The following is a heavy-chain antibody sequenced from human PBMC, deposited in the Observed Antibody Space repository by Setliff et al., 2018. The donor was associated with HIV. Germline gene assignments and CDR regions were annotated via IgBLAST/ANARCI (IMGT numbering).Heavy chain of an antibody. D-gene: IGHD3-3*01. CDR3: ARDYLYYNLYNGSPVYGMDV. CDR2: ISIGSGGAV. V-gene: IGHV3-48*03. J-gene: IGHJ6*02. Sequence: GGSLRLSCAASGFTFRNYKFNWVRQAPGRGLEWVSSISIGSGGAVDYADSVQGRFTISRDNSKNSLYLQMNSLRVEDTAVYYCARDYLYYNLYNGSPVYGMDVWGQGTTVTVSS. CDR1: GFTFRNYK.